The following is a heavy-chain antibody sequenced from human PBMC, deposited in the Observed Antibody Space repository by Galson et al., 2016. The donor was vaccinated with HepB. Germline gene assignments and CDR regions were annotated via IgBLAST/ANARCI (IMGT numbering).Heavy chain of an antibody. J-gene: IGHJ4*02. Sequence: SVKVSCKVIGYTLTELPMHWVRQTPGKGLGWMGGLIPEDGETIYGQKFKGRVTMTEDTSTDTAYMDLSNLRSEDTAVYYCATAITVAGIFDYWGQGTLVTVSS. CDR1: GYTLTELP. CDR3: ATAITVAGIFDY. CDR2: LIPEDGET. D-gene: IGHD6-19*01. V-gene: IGHV1-24*01.